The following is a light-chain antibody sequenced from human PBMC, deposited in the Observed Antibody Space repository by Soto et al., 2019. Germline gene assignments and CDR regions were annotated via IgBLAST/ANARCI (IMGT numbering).Light chain of an antibody. Sequence: QSALTKPPSASGSPGQSVTISCTGTSSDVGGYNYVSWYQQHPGNAPKLMIYEVSKRPSGVPDRFSGSKSGNTASLTVSGLQAEDEAEYYCSSYAGSNLWVLVGGTKLTVL. CDR2: EVS. CDR3: SSYAGSNLWV. J-gene: IGLJ3*02. CDR1: SSDVGGYNY. V-gene: IGLV2-8*01.